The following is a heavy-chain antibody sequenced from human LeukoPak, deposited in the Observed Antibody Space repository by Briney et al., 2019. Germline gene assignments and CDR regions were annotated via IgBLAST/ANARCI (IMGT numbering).Heavy chain of an antibody. J-gene: IGHJ4*02. CDR2: IKSKTDGGTT. Sequence: SLRLSCAASGFTFSNAWMSWVRQAPGKGLEWVGRIKSKTDGGTTDYAAPVKGIFTISRDDSKNTLYLQMNSLKTEDTAVYYCTTAYYYDSSGYDFDYWGQGTLVTVSS. V-gene: IGHV3-15*01. D-gene: IGHD3-22*01. CDR1: GFTFSNAW. CDR3: TTAYYYDSSGYDFDY.